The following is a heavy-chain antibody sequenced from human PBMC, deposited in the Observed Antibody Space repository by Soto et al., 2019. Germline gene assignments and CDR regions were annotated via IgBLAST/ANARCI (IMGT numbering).Heavy chain of an antibody. CDR1: GGTFSSYA. CDR3: ARRIVGAQYFDY. Sequence: SVKVSCKASGGTFSSYAISWVRQAPGQGLEWMGGIIPIFGTANYAQKFQGRVTITADKSTSTAYMELSSLRSEDTAVYYCARRIVGAQYFDYWGQGTLVTVSS. J-gene: IGHJ4*02. CDR2: IIPIFGTA. V-gene: IGHV1-69*06. D-gene: IGHD1-26*01.